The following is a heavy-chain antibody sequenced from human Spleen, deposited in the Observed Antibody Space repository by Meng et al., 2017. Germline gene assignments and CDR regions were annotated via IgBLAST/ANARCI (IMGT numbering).Heavy chain of an antibody. Sequence: VQFVQSGAEVKKPGASVKVSCKPSGYNFPDYYIHWVRRAPGQGLEWMGRINPKSGDTHYAQKFQARVTMTGDTSISTAYMELSGLRSDDTAMYYCARDEDISAAGKLFGDYWGQGTLVTVSS. CDR1: GYNFPDYY. J-gene: IGHJ4*02. V-gene: IGHV1-2*06. CDR3: ARDEDISAAGKLFGDY. D-gene: IGHD6-25*01. CDR2: INPKSGDT.